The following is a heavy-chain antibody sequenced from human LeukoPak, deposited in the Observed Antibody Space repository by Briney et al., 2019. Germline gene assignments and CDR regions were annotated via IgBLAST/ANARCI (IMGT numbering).Heavy chain of an antibody. CDR1: GYSISSSSYY. D-gene: IGHD6-13*01. CDR2: IYYSGST. Sequence: SETLSLTCTVSGYSISSSSYYWGWIRQPPGKGLEWIGSIYYSGSTYYNPSLKSRVTISVDTSKNQFSLKLSSVTAADTAVYYCASVMYSSSWFPPFDPWGQGTLVTVSS. J-gene: IGHJ5*02. V-gene: IGHV4-39*01. CDR3: ASVMYSSSWFPPFDP.